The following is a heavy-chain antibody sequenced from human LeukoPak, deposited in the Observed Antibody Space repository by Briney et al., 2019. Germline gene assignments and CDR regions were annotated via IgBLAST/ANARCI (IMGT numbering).Heavy chain of an antibody. J-gene: IGHJ4*02. V-gene: IGHV4-4*07. CDR1: GGSISSYY. CDR2: IYTSGST. D-gene: IGHD5-18*01. CDR3: ARESDVDTAMVGFDY. Sequence: SETLSLTCTVSGGSISSYYWSWIRQPAGKGLEWIGRIYTSGSTNYNPSLKSRVTMSVNTSKNQFSLKLSSVTAADTAVYYRARESDVDTAMVGFDYWGQGTLVTVSS.